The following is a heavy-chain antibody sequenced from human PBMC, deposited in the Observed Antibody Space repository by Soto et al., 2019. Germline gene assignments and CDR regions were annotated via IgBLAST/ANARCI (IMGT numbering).Heavy chain of an antibody. CDR3: AKEVGYSSGYDYFDY. CDR2: ISGSGVST. V-gene: IGHV3-23*01. CDR1: GFTFSSYG. J-gene: IGHJ4*02. Sequence: GGSLRLSCAASGFTFSSYGMSWVRQAPGKGLEWVSGISGSGVSTHYADSVKGRFTISRDNSKNTLYLQMNSLRAEDTAAYYCAKEVGYSSGYDYFDYWGQGT. D-gene: IGHD6-19*01.